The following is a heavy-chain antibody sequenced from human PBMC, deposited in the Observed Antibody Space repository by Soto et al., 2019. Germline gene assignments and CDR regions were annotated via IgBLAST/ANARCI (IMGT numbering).Heavy chain of an antibody. CDR3: AKGGRQWLVTSDFNY. Sequence: PGGSLRLSCAASGFTFSDYAMHWVRQAPSKGLEWVAVVSHDGRNTHYADSVKGRFTISRDSSKNTVSLEMTSLRAEDTAVYYYAKGGRQWLVTSDFNYWGQGALVTVSS. D-gene: IGHD6-19*01. V-gene: IGHV3-30*18. J-gene: IGHJ4*02. CDR1: GFTFSDYA. CDR2: VSHDGRNT.